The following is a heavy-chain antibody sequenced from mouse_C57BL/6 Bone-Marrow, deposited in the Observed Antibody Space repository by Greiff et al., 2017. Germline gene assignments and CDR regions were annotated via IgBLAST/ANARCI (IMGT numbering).Heavy chain of an antibody. D-gene: IGHD2-12*01. J-gene: IGHJ3*01. CDR1: GFNIKDDY. CDR3: TYSLAWLAY. CDR2: IDPENGDT. Sequence: VQLQQSGAELVRPGASVMLSCTASGFNIKDDYMHWVKQRPEQGLEWIGWIDPENGDTEYASKFQGKATITADTSSNTAYLQLSSLTSEDTAVYYCTYSLAWLAYWGQGTLVTVSA. V-gene: IGHV14-4*01.